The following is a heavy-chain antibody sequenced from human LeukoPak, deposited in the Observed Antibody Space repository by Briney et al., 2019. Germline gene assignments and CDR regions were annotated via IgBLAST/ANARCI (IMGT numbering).Heavy chain of an antibody. Sequence: SETLSLTCAVYGGSFSAYYWSWIRQPPGKGLEWIGEINHSGSTNYNPSLKSRVTISVDTSKNQFSLKLSSVTAADTAVYYCARRLRYSRRHFDYWGQGTLVTVSS. CDR3: ARRLRYSRRHFDY. V-gene: IGHV4-34*01. CDR2: INHSGST. J-gene: IGHJ4*02. CDR1: GGSFSAYY. D-gene: IGHD6-13*01.